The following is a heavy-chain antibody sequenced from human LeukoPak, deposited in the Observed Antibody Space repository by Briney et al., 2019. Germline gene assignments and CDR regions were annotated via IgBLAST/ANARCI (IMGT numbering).Heavy chain of an antibody. CDR2: IYSGGST. Sequence: GGSLRLSCAASGFTVSSNYMSWVRQAPGKGLEWGSVIYSGGSTYYADSVKGRFTISRDNSKNTLYLQMNSLRAEDTAVYYCARAPSVAGRYYFDYWGQGTLVTVSS. J-gene: IGHJ4*02. CDR3: ARAPSVAGRYYFDY. D-gene: IGHD6-19*01. CDR1: GFTVSSNY. V-gene: IGHV3-53*01.